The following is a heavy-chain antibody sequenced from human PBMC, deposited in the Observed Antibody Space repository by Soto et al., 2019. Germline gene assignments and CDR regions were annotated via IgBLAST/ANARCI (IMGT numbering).Heavy chain of an antibody. V-gene: IGHV3-33*01. J-gene: IGHJ4*02. D-gene: IGHD2-21*01. CDR3: ARDRGTCGSGDCYGFFEF. CDR1: GFDFSDHA. CDR2: IWYDGSNK. Sequence: QMQTVESGGGVVQPGRSLRLSCVASGFDFSDHAIHWACQAPGKGLEWVAIIWYDGSNKLYADSVKGRFTISRDNSKNTVYLEMNSLRAEDTAVYYCARDRGTCGSGDCYGFFEFWGQGTLVTVSS.